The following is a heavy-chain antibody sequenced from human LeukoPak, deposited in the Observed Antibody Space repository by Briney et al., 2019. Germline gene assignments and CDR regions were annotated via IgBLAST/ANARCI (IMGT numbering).Heavy chain of an antibody. CDR1: GFTLANFG. CDR2: ISGGGDRT. CDR3: TEVLCTGYYYDS. D-gene: IGHD3-22*01. Sequence: QPGGSLRLSCAASGFTLANFGMNWVRQAPGKGLEWVSGISGGGDRTHYADSVQGRFTVSRNNSRNTLFLEMNNLRAEDTALYYCTEVLCTGYYYDSWGQGTLVAVSS. V-gene: IGHV3-23*01. J-gene: IGHJ5*01.